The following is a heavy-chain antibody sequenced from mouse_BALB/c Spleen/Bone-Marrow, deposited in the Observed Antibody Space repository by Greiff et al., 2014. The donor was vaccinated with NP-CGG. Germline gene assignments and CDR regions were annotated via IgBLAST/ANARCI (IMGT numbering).Heavy chain of an antibody. V-gene: IGHV1-54*03. CDR3: ARFGRYYFDY. CDR2: INPGSGGA. Sequence: LVESGAELVRPGTAVNVSCKASGYAFTNYLIEWVKQRPGQGLEWIGVINPGSGGANYNEKFKGKATLTADKSSSTAYMQLSSLTSDDSVVYFCARFGRYYFDYWGQGTTLTVSS. CDR1: GYAFTNYL. J-gene: IGHJ2*01.